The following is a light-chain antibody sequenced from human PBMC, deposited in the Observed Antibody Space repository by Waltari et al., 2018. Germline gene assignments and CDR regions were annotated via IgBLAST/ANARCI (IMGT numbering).Light chain of an antibody. CDR1: QGIGNN. V-gene: IGKV1-16*01. Sequence: SVGDTVTITCQASQGIGNNLNWYQQKPGKAPKLLIYGASSLQSGIPSRFSGSGSGTDFTLTINSLQPEDFATYYCQQGYSYPRTFGQGTKVEIK. CDR3: QQGYSYPRT. CDR2: GAS. J-gene: IGKJ1*01.